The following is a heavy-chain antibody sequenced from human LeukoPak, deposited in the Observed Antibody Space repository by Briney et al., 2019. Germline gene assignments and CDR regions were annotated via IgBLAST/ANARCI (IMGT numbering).Heavy chain of an antibody. CDR1: GYTFTGYY. Sequence: ASVKVSYKASGYTFTGYYMHWVRQAPGQGLEWMGWINPNSGGTNYAQKFQGRVTMTRDTSISTAYMELSRLRSDDTAVYYCARATGYSSGWYNYWGQGTLVTVSS. D-gene: IGHD6-19*01. J-gene: IGHJ4*02. CDR2: INPNSGGT. V-gene: IGHV1-2*02. CDR3: ARATGYSSGWYNY.